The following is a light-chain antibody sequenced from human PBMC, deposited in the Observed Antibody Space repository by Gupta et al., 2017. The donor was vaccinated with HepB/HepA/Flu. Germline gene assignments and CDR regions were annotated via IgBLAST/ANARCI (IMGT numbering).Light chain of an antibody. J-gene: IGKJ5*01. CDR3: QQPSKLDT. Sequence: EMVVTQSRATLSLSTGERATLSCRARQSVSSYLDWYQQKPGQAPRLLIYVASNRANGIPDRFSGSGSGTDFTLTSSSREPEDFAVYYWQQPSKLDTFGQGTPVEIK. CDR2: VAS. V-gene: IGKV3-11*01. CDR1: QSVSSY.